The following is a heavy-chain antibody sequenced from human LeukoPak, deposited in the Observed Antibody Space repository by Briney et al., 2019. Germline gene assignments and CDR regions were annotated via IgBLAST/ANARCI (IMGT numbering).Heavy chain of an antibody. J-gene: IGHJ6*03. Sequence: GRSLRLSCAASGFTFSSYWMHWVRQAPGKGLVWVSRINSDGSSTSYADSVKGRFTNSRDNAKNSLYLQMISLRAEDTAVYYCAKNGDRGAFCSGGTCYPYYYYYMDVWGKGTTVIISS. D-gene: IGHD2-15*01. CDR1: GFTFSSYW. V-gene: IGHV3-74*01. CDR3: AKNGDRGAFCSGGTCYPYYYYYMDV. CDR2: INSDGSST.